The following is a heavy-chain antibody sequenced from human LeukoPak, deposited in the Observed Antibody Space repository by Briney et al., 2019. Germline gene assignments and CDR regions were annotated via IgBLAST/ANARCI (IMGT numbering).Heavy chain of an antibody. Sequence: SQTHSLTCAISGDRVSSNSAAWNWIRQSPSRGLEWLGRTFYRSKWYNDYALYMKGRITISPDTSKNQISLHLNSVTPEDTAVYYCAMLRGVIPHNWFDPWGQGTLVIVSS. CDR2: TFYRSKWYN. CDR1: GDRVSSNSAA. D-gene: IGHD3-10*01. CDR3: AMLRGVIPHNWFDP. J-gene: IGHJ5*02. V-gene: IGHV6-1*01.